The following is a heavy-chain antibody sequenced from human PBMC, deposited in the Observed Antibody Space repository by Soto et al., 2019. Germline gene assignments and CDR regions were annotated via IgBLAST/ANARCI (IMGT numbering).Heavy chain of an antibody. J-gene: IGHJ6*02. Sequence: QVQLVQSGAEVKKPGASVKVSCKASGYTFTSYGIIWVRQAPGQGLEWMGWISAYNGNTNYAQKLQGRVTMTTDTSTSTAYMELRSLRSDDTAVYYCARDIVVVPAAMLYYYYGMDVWGQGTTVTVSS. CDR3: ARDIVVVPAAMLYYYYGMDV. V-gene: IGHV1-18*01. D-gene: IGHD2-2*01. CDR2: ISAYNGNT. CDR1: GYTFTSYG.